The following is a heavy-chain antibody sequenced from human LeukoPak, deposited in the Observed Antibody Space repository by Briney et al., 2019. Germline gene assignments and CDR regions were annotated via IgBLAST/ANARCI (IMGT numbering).Heavy chain of an antibody. CDR3: ARGLYSSTTYYFDY. J-gene: IGHJ4*02. CDR2: IKKDGSEK. D-gene: IGHD6-13*01. Sequence: QSGGSLRLPCAASGFTFSNYWMSWVRQAPGKGLEWVANIKKDGSEKYYVDSVKGRFTISRDNAKNSMYLQMNSLRAEDTAVYYCARGLYSSTTYYFDYWGQGTLVTVSS. V-gene: IGHV3-7*03. CDR1: GFTFSNYW.